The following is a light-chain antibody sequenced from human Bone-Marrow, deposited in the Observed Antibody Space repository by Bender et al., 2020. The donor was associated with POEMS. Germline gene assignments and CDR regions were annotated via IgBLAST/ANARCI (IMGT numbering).Light chain of an antibody. CDR3: GAWDTTLRAYV. CDR1: TPNIANKY. V-gene: IGLV1-51*01. Sequence: QSVLTQPPPVSAAPGQKVTISCSVSTPNIANKYVSWYQQLPGRGPKLLIYATDKRPSGIPDRFSGSKSDTSATLAITGLQTGDEADYYCGAWDTTLRAYVFGGGTTVTVL. CDR2: ATD. J-gene: IGLJ1*01.